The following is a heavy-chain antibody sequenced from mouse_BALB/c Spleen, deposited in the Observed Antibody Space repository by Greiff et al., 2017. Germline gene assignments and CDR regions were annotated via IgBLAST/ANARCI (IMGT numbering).Heavy chain of an antibody. CDR3: ARSDGFATTVVATDAMDY. CDR1: GYTFTDYA. V-gene: IGHV1-67*01. CDR2: ISTYYGNT. Sequence: QVQLKESGPELVRPGVSVKISCKGSGYTFTDYAMHWVKQSHAKSLEWIGVISTYYGNTNYNQKFKGKATMTVDKSSSTAYMELARLTSEDSAIYYCARSDGFATTVVATDAMDYWGQGTSVTVSS. D-gene: IGHD1-1*01. J-gene: IGHJ4*01.